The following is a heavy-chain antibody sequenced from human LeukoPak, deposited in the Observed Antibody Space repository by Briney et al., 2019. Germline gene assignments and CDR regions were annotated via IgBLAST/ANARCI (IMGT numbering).Heavy chain of an antibody. Sequence: SETLSLTCTVSGGSISSYYWSWIRQPAGKGLEWIGRIYTSGSTNYNPSLKSRVTMSVDTSKNQFSLKLSSVTAADTAVYYCARGSDFWSGYDDAFDIWGQGTMVTVSS. J-gene: IGHJ3*02. CDR2: IYTSGST. CDR3: ARGSDFWSGYDDAFDI. D-gene: IGHD3-3*01. V-gene: IGHV4-4*07. CDR1: GGSISSYY.